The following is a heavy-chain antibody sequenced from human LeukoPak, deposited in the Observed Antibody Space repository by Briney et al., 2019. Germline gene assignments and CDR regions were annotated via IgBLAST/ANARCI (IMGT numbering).Heavy chain of an antibody. CDR3: ARPRGYYYYYGMDV. Sequence: GGALRLSCAASGFTFSSYSMNWVRQAPGKGLEWVSYISSSSSTIYYADSVKGRFTISRDNAKNSLYLQMNSLRDEDTAVYYCARPRGYYYYYGMDVWGQGTTVTVS. CDR1: GFTFSSYS. CDR2: ISSSSSTI. V-gene: IGHV3-48*02. J-gene: IGHJ6*02.